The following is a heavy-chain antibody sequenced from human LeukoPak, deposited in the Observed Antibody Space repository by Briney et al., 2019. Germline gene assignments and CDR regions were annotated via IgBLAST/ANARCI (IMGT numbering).Heavy chain of an antibody. J-gene: IGHJ5*02. CDR2: IYHSGST. D-gene: IGHD6-13*01. V-gene: IGHV4-30-2*01. CDR1: GGSISSGGYS. Sequence: PSETLSLTCAVSGGSISSGGYSWGWFRQPPGRGLEWVGYIYHSGSTYYNPSLKSRVTISVDRSKNQFSLKLSSVTAADTAVYYCARSIAAAGNWFDPWGQGTLVTVSS. CDR3: ARSIAAAGNWFDP.